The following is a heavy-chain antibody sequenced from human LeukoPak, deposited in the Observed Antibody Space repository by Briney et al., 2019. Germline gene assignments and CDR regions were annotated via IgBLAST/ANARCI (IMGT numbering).Heavy chain of an antibody. CDR2: IRSKAYGETT. CDR3: TRDEGGSVDY. D-gene: IGHD1-26*01. Sequence: GGSLRLSCTASGFTFGDYAMSWVRQAPGKGLEWVGFIRSKAYGETTEYAASVKGRFTISRDDSKSIVYLQMNSLKTEDTAVYYCTRDEGGSVDYWGQGTLVTVSS. J-gene: IGHJ4*02. CDR1: GFTFGDYA. V-gene: IGHV3-49*04.